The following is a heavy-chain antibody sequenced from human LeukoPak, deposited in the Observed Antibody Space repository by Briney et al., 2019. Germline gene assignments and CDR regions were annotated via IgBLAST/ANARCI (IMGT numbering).Heavy chain of an antibody. CDR1: GYTFTAHY. V-gene: IGHV1-2*02. Sequence: ASVTVSCKASGYTFTAHYIHWVRQAPGQGFEWMGWINPNSGGPNYAQKFQGRVTMTRDTSISTAYMELSRLRSDDTAVFYCARVEDCTHGVCCSMDLWGKGATVIVSS. CDR3: ARVEDCTHGVCCSMDL. CDR2: INPNSGGP. D-gene: IGHD2-8*01. J-gene: IGHJ6*03.